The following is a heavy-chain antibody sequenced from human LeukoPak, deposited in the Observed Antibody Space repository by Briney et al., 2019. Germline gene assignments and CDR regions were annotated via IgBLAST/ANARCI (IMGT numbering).Heavy chain of an antibody. D-gene: IGHD2-2*01. CDR1: GGSFSGYY. CDR2: INHSGST. V-gene: IGHV4-34*01. Sequence: SETLSLTCAVYGGSFSGYYWSWIRQPPGKGLEWIGEINHSGSTNYNPSLKSRVTITVDTSKNQFSLKLSSVTAADTAVYYCARRGAPDIVVVPAANPFDYWGQGTLVTVSS. CDR3: ARRGAPDIVVVPAANPFDY. J-gene: IGHJ4*02.